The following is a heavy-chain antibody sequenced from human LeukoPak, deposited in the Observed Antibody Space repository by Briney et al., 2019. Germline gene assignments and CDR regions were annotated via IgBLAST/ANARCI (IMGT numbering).Heavy chain of an antibody. CDR1: GYTFTSYY. D-gene: IGHD3-3*01. Sequence: ASVKVSCKASGYTFTSYYMHWVRQAPGQGLEWMGIINPSGGSTSYAQKFQGRVTMTRDTSTSTVYMELSSLRSEDTAVYYCASHITIFGVVVYYYGMDVWGQGTTVTVSS. CDR2: INPSGGST. CDR3: ASHITIFGVVVYYYGMDV. V-gene: IGHV1-46*01. J-gene: IGHJ6*02.